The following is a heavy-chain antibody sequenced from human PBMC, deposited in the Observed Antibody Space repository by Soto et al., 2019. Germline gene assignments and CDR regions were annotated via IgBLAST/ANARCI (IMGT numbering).Heavy chain of an antibody. CDR1: GGSISSYY. CDR2: IYTSGST. D-gene: IGHD6-13*01. Sequence: SETLSLTCTVSGGSISSYYWIWIRQPAGKGLEWIGRIYTSGSTNYNPSLKGRVTMSVDTSKNQFSLKLSSVTAADTAVYYCAREKGQWGSSWYHDYWGQGTLVTVSS. J-gene: IGHJ4*02. CDR3: AREKGQWGSSWYHDY. V-gene: IGHV4-4*07.